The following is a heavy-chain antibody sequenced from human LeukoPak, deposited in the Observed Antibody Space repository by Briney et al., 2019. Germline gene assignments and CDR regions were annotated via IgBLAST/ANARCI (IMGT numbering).Heavy chain of an antibody. CDR3: ARRWGNIVGVTYEY. Sequence: AETLSLTCTISGISITSVSHYWVWIRQPPGQGLEWIGDIYYTGSTYYSPSLRSRVTMSVHTSKNQSSLRQSTSTAVDTAVYYCARRWGNIVGVTYEYWGQGTLVTVSS. D-gene: IGHD3-16*01. CDR1: GISITSVSHY. CDR2: IYYTGST. V-gene: IGHV4-39*01. J-gene: IGHJ4*02.